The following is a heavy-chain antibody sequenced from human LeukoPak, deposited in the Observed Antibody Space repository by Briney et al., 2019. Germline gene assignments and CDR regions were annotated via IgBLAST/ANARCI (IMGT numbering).Heavy chain of an antibody. Sequence: GGSLRLSXTASGFTLRNYWMHWVSQVPGKRLVWVSRISGDGSVTNYADSVQGRFTISRDNAKNTLYLQIDSLRSEDTAVYYCARYRSSTGGASYYLDYWGHGTLVTVSS. CDR3: ARYRSSTGGASYYLDY. CDR1: GFTLRNYW. CDR2: ISGDGSVT. V-gene: IGHV3-74*01. D-gene: IGHD6-6*01. J-gene: IGHJ4*01.